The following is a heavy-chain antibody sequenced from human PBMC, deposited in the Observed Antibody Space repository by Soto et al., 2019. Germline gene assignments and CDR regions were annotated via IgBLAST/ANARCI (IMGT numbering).Heavy chain of an antibody. CDR2: ISAYNGNT. CDR3: AIAYCGGDCPEYFQH. D-gene: IGHD2-21*02. J-gene: IGHJ1*01. CDR1: GYTFTSYA. V-gene: IGHV1-18*01. Sequence: ASVKVSCKASGYTFTSYAMHWVRQAPGQRLEWMGWISAYNGNTNYAQKLQGRVTTTTDTSTSTAYMELRSLRSEDTAVYYCAIAYCGGDCPEYFQHWGQGTLVTVSS.